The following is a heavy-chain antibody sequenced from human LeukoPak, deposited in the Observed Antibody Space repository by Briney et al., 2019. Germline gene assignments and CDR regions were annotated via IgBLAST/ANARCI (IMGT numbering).Heavy chain of an antibody. Sequence: GGSLRLSCAASGFTFTSYSMNWVRQAPGKGLEWVSAISGSGGSTYYADSVKGRFTISRDNSKNTLYLQMNSLRAEDTAVYYCAKSNSDYLVYFDYWGQGTLVTVSS. CDR3: AKSNSDYLVYFDY. D-gene: IGHD5-12*01. J-gene: IGHJ4*02. CDR2: ISGSGGST. V-gene: IGHV3-23*01. CDR1: GFTFTSYS.